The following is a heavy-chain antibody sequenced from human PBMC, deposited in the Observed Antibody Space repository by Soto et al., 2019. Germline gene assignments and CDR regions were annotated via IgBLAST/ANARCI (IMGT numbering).Heavy chain of an antibody. V-gene: IGHV4-59*08. D-gene: IGHD6-19*01. CDR3: ARGGIAVAGPYY. Sequence: ASETLSLTCTVPGGSISSYYWSWIRQPPGKGLEWIGYIYYSGSTNYNPSLKSRVTISVDTSKNQFSLKLSSVTAADTAVYYCARGGIAVAGPYYWGQGTLVTVSS. J-gene: IGHJ4*02. CDR2: IYYSGST. CDR1: GGSISSYY.